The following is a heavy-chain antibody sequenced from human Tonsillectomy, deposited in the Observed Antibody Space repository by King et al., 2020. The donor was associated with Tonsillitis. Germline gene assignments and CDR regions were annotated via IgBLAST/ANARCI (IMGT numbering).Heavy chain of an antibody. CDR2: ISAYNGNT. CDR3: ARDSVTSWGFLEGASVDFDY. D-gene: IGHD3-3*01. Sequence: VQLVESGAEVKKPGASVKVSCKASGYTFTRYGISCVRQAPGQGLEWMGWISAYNGNTNYAQKYQGRGTMTTDTSTSKAYMGLRSLRSDDTAVYYWARDSVTSWGFLEGASVDFDYWGQGTLVTVSS. J-gene: IGHJ4*02. CDR1: GYTFTRYG. V-gene: IGHV1-18*01.